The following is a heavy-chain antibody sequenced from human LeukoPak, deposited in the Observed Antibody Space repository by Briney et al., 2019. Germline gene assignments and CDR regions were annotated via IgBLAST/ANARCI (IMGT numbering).Heavy chain of an antibody. CDR1: GGSISSGDYY. CDR3: ARVGPGQLWLDY. CDR2: IYYSGST. V-gene: IGHV4-30-4*01. D-gene: IGHD5-18*01. J-gene: IGHJ4*02. Sequence: SQTLSLTCTVSGGSISSGDYYWSWIRQPPGKGLEWIGYIYYSGSTYYNPSLKSRVTISVDTSKNQFSLKLSSVTAADTAVYFCARVGPGQLWLDYWGQGTLVTVSS.